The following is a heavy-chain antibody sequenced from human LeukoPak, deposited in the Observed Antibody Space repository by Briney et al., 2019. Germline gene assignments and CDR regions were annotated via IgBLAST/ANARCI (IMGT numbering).Heavy chain of an antibody. J-gene: IGHJ3*02. CDR2: IYYSGST. V-gene: IGHV4-31*03. CDR3: ARDKDPPNILDAFDI. CDR1: GGSISSGGYY. Sequence: PSETLSLTCTVSGGSISSGGYYWSWIRQHPGKGLEWIGYIYYSGSTYYNPSLKSRVTISVDTSKNQFPLKLSSVTAADTAVYYCARDKDPPNILDAFDIWGQGTMVTVSS.